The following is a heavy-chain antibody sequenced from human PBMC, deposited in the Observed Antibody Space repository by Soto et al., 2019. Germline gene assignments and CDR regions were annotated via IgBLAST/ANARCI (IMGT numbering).Heavy chain of an antibody. D-gene: IGHD3-10*01. V-gene: IGHV1-2*02. J-gene: IGHJ5*02. CDR2: INPKRGDT. CDR3: ASWSGASGSYTAFTS. CDR1: GYTFTDYF. Sequence: GASVKVSCKASGYTFTDYFVHWVRQAPGQGLEWMGYINPKRGDTKFAPKFQGRVTLTRDTSITTAYMDLRRLTSDDTAVYYCASWSGASGSYTAFTSWGPGTLVPVSS.